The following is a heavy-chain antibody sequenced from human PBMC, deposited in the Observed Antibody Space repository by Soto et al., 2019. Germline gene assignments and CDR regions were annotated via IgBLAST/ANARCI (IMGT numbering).Heavy chain of an antibody. J-gene: IGHJ4*02. CDR1: GYTFTSYG. CDR3: ARDRRMSSSWYKMDY. D-gene: IGHD6-13*01. Sequence: ASVKVSCKASGYTFTSYGISWVRQAPGQGLEWMGWISAYNGNTNYAQKLQGRVTMTTDTSTSTAYMELRSLRSDDTAVYYCARDRRMSSSWYKMDYWGQGTLVTVSS. V-gene: IGHV1-18*01. CDR2: ISAYNGNT.